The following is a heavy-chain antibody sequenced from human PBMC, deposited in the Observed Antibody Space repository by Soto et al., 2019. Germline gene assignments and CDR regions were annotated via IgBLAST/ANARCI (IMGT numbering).Heavy chain of an antibody. CDR1: GGSFSGYY. CDR3: ARGLTFDEDYGDSAGWFDP. D-gene: IGHD4-17*01. J-gene: IGHJ5*02. V-gene: IGHV4-34*01. Sequence: NPSETLSLTCAVYGGSFSGYYCSWIRQPPGKGLEWIGEINHSGTTNYNPSLKSRVTISVDTSKNQFSLKLSSVTAADTAVYYCARGLTFDEDYGDSAGWFDPWGEGTLVTVSS. CDR2: INHSGTT.